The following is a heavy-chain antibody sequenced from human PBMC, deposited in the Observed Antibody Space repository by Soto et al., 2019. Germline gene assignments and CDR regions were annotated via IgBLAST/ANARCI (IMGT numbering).Heavy chain of an antibody. J-gene: IGHJ5*02. CDR3: ARERIQLWSPRFDP. Sequence: PSETLSLTCTVSGGSISSYYWSWIRQPPGKGLEWIGYIYYSGSTNYNPSLKSRVTISVDTSKNQFSLKLSSVTAADTAVYYCARERIQLWSPRFDPWGQGTLVTVSS. D-gene: IGHD5-18*01. CDR2: IYYSGST. V-gene: IGHV4-59*01. CDR1: GGSISSYY.